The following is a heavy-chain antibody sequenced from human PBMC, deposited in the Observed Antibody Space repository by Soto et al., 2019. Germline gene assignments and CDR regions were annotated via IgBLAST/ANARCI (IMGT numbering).Heavy chain of an antibody. Sequence: PSETRPLPGVAYGGSVIGSYWNWFRQPPGKGLEWIGEINHTGGTHYNPSLKSRVTMSVDTSKNQCSLRLSSVTAADTAIYYCATRITVFGLLIPPFDPWGQGTQVTVSS. CDR3: ATRITVFGLLIPPFDP. V-gene: IGHV4-34*01. J-gene: IGHJ5*02. CDR2: INHTGGT. CDR1: GGSVIGSY. D-gene: IGHD3-3*01.